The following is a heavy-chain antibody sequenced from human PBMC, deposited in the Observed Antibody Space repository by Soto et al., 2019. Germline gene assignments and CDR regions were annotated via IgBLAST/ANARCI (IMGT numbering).Heavy chain of an antibody. J-gene: IGHJ6*02. CDR3: ARVHCSGGSCYPRLGMDV. V-gene: IGHV1-69*01. Sequence: QVQLVQSGAEVKKPGSSVKVSSKASGGTFSSYAISWVRQAPGQGLEWMGGIIPIFGTANYAQKFQGRVTITADESTSTAYMELSSLRSEDTAVYYCARVHCSGGSCYPRLGMDVWGQGTTVTVSS. D-gene: IGHD2-15*01. CDR1: GGTFSSYA. CDR2: IIPIFGTA.